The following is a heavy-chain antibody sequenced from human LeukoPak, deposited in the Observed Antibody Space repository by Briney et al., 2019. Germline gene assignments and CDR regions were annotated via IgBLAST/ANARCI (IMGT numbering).Heavy chain of an antibody. V-gene: IGHV3-30-3*01. CDR1: GFTFSSYA. J-gene: IGHJ4*02. Sequence: GGSLRLSCAASGFTFSSYAMHWVRQAPGKGLEWVAVISYDGSNKYYADSVRGRFTISRDNSKNTLYLQMNSLRAEDTAVYYCAREEGYWGQGTLVTVSS. CDR2: ISYDGSNK. CDR3: AREEGY.